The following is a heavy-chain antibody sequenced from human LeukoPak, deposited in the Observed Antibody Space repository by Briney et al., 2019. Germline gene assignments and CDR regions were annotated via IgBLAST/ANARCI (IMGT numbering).Heavy chain of an antibody. J-gene: IGHJ4*02. V-gene: IGHV3-21*01. CDR1: GFTFSSYW. Sequence: GGSLRLSCAASGFTFSSYWMNWARQAPGKGLEWVSSISSSSSYIYYADSVKGRFTISRDDAKNSLYLQMNSLRAEDTAVYYCAGDSVAGTFAYWGQGTLVTVSS. CDR3: AGDSVAGTFAY. D-gene: IGHD6-19*01. CDR2: ISSSSSYI.